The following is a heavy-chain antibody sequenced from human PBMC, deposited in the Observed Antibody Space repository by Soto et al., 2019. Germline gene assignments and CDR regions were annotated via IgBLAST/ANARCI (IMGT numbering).Heavy chain of an antibody. D-gene: IGHD3-3*01. V-gene: IGHV4-34*01. Sequence: QVQLQQWGAGLLKPSETLSLTCAVYGGSFSGYYWSWIRQPPGKGLEWIGEINHSGSTNYNPSLKSRVTISVDTSKNQFSLKLSSVTAADTAVYYCARDRPLLRFLEWSPSPYCFDSWGQGTLVTVSS. CDR3: ARDRPLLRFLEWSPSPYCFDS. J-gene: IGHJ4*02. CDR2: INHSGST. CDR1: GGSFSGYY.